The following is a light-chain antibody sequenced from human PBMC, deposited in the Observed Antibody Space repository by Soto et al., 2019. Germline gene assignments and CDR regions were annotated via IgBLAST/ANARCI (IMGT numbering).Light chain of an antibody. CDR2: EGS. CDR1: SSDVGTYNL. V-gene: IGLV2-23*01. CDR3: CSFAVGSTLV. J-gene: IGLJ2*01. Sequence: QSALTQPASVSGSPGQSITISCTGTSSDVGTYNLVSWHQHHPGKAPKLIIYEGSKRPSGVSNRFSGSKSGNTASLTISGLQAEDEADYYCCSFAVGSTLVFGGGTKADRP.